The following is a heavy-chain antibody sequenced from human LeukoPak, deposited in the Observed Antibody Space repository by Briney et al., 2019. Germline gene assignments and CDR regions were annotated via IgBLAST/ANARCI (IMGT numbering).Heavy chain of an antibody. V-gene: IGHV1-46*01. Sequence: ASVKVSCKAPGYTFSSYCMHWVRQAPGQGLEWMGIINPSGGSTSYAQKFQGRVTMTRDMSTSTVYMELSSLRSEDTAVYYCARGAGTTLGWFDPWGQGTLVTVSS. CDR2: INPSGGST. J-gene: IGHJ5*02. D-gene: IGHD1-7*01. CDR3: ARGAGTTLGWFDP. CDR1: GYTFSSYC.